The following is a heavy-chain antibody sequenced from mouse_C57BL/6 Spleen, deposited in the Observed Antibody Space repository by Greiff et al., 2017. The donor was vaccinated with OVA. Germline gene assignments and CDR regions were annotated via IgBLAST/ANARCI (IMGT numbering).Heavy chain of an antibody. V-gene: IGHV14-4*01. J-gene: IGHJ3*01. CDR3: YAVITTVAY. CDR2: IDPENGDT. CDR1: GFNIKDDY. D-gene: IGHD1-2*01. Sequence: EVQLQESGAELVRPGASVKLSCTASGFNIKDDYMHWVKQRPEQGLEWIGWIDPENGDTEYASKFQGKATITADTSSNTAYLQLSSLTSEDTAVYYCYAVITTVAYWGQGTLVTVSA.